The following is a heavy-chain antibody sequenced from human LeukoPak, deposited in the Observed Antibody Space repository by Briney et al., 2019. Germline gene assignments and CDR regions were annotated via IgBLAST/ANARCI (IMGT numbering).Heavy chain of an antibody. CDR1: GFTFSSYE. J-gene: IGHJ6*04. CDR3: AELGITMIGGV. V-gene: IGHV3-48*03. CDR2: ISSSGSTI. D-gene: IGHD3-10*02. Sequence: GGSLRLSCAASGFTFSSYEMNWVRQAPGKGLEWVSYISSSGSTIYYADSVKGRFTISRDNAKNSLYLQMNSLRADDTADYYCAELGITMIGGVWGKGTTVTISS.